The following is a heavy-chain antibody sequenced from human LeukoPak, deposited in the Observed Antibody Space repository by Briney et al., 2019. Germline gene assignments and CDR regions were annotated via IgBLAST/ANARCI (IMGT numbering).Heavy chain of an antibody. J-gene: IGHJ4*02. CDR1: GYTFTSYG. D-gene: IGHD3-9*01. CDR2: ISAYNGKT. V-gene: IGHV1-18*01. CDR3: ARDRKTYYDTWTGYYYFDY. Sequence: ASVKVSCKASGYTFTSYGISWVRLAPGQGLEWMGWISAYNGKTNYAHKLQGRVTMTTDTSTSTAYMELRSLRSDDTAVYYCARDRKTYYDTWTGYYYFDYWGQGTLVTVSS.